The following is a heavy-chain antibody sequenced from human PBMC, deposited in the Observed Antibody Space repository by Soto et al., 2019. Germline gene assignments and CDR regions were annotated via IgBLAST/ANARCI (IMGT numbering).Heavy chain of an antibody. V-gene: IGHV3-23*01. D-gene: IGHD3-22*01. CDR2: ISGSGGST. Sequence: KGLEWVSVISGSGGSTYFADSVKGRFTISRDNYKNTLYLQMSSLRAEDTAVYSCAKEYDSSGYYLDYWGQGTLVSVSS. J-gene: IGHJ4*02. CDR3: AKEYDSSGYYLDY.